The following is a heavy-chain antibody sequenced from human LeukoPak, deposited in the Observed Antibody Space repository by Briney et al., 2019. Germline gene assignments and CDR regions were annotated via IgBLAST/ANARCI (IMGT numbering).Heavy chain of an antibody. CDR3: ARDRSVVPAAHGADY. V-gene: IGHV1-2*02. CDR1: GYTFTGYH. D-gene: IGHD2-2*01. Sequence: GASVKVSCKASGYTFTGYHIHWVRQAPGQGPEWMGWINPESGGTNYPQKFQGRVTMTRDRSISTAFMELSRLRSDDTAVYYCARDRSVVPAAHGADYWGQGTLVTVSS. J-gene: IGHJ4*02. CDR2: INPESGGT.